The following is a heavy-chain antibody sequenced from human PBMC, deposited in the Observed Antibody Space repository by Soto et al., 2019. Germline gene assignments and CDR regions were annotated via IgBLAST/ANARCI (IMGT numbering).Heavy chain of an antibody. CDR1: GFTFSDAW. CDR2: IKSKTHGGTT. J-gene: IGHJ3*01. D-gene: IGHD1-1*01. V-gene: IGHV3-15*01. CDR3: TTGVGYNWNADAPFDV. Sequence: VQLVESGGGLVKPGGSLRLSCAASGFTFSDAWMSWVRQARGKGLEWVGRIKSKTHGGTTDYAALVQGRFTISREDYENTLDMQMSSLKTVDTGVYYCTTGVGYNWNADAPFDVWGQGTMVTVSS.